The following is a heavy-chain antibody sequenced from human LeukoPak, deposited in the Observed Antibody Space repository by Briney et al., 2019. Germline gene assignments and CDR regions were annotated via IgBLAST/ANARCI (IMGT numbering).Heavy chain of an antibody. CDR1: GYSFTSYW. CDR2: IYPDDSDT. J-gene: IGHJ4*02. D-gene: IGHD1-26*01. V-gene: IGHV5-51*01. CDR3: AGHAIMGATKSYFDY. Sequence: GESLKISCKGSGYSFTSYWIAWVRQMPGKGLEWMGIIYPDDSDTRYSPPFQGQVTISADKSISTAYLQWSSLKASDTAIYYCAGHAIMGATKSYFDYWGQGTLVTVSS.